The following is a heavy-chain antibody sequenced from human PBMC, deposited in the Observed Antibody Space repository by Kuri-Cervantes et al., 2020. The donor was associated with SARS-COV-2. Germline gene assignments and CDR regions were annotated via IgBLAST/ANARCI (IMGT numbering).Heavy chain of an antibody. V-gene: IGHV4-61*02. D-gene: IGHD4-17*01. J-gene: IGHJ3*02. Sequence: LRLSCTVSGGSISSGSYYWSWIRQPAGKGLEWIGRIYTSGSTNYNPSLKSRVTISVDTSKNQFSLKLRSVTAADTAVYYCARATKADYGDYIDAFDIWGQGTMVTVSS. CDR1: GGSISSGSYY. CDR2: IYTSGST. CDR3: ARATKADYGDYIDAFDI.